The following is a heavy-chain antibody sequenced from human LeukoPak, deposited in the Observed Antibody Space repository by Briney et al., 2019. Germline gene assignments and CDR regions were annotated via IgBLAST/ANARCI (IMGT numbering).Heavy chain of an antibody. V-gene: IGHV4-59*01. CDR2: ISYSASP. CDR1: GGSISSNF. Sequence: SETLSLTCIVSGGSISSNFWNWIRQPPGKGLEWVGYISYSASPTYNPSLKSRVTISLDTSKKQFPLRLSSVTAADTAVYYCASSQISMVRGVIMLDGFDIWGQGTMVTVSS. D-gene: IGHD3-10*01. J-gene: IGHJ3*02. CDR3: ASSQISMVRGVIMLDGFDI.